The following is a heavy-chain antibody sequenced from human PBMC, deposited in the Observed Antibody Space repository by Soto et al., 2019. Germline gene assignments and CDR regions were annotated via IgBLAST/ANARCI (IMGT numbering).Heavy chain of an antibody. V-gene: IGHV4-61*01. Sequence: PSETLSLTCTVSGGSVSSGSYYWSWIRQPPGKGLEWIGYIHYSGSTNYNPSLKSRVTISVDTSKNQFSLKLSSVTAADTAVYYCARYSSSAGYFDYWGQRTLVTVSS. D-gene: IGHD6-6*01. J-gene: IGHJ4*02. CDR2: IHYSGST. CDR1: GGSVSSGSYY. CDR3: ARYSSSAGYFDY.